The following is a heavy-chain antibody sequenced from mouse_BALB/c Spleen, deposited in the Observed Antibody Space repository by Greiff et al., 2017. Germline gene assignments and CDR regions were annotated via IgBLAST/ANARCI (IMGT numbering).Heavy chain of an antibody. V-gene: IGHV5-12-2*01. Sequence: EVKLVESGGGLVQPGGSLKLSCAASGFTFSSYTMSWVRQTPEKRLEWVAYISNGGGSTYYPDTVKGRFTISRDNAKNTLYLQMSSLKSEDTAMYYCARLTTGVRGYYAMDYWGQGTSVTVSS. CDR1: GFTFSSYT. CDR2: ISNGGGST. D-gene: IGHD1-1*01. CDR3: ARLTTGVRGYYAMDY. J-gene: IGHJ4*01.